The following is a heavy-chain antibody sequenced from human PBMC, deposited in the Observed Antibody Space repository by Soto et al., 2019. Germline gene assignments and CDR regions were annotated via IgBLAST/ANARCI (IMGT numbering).Heavy chain of an antibody. V-gene: IGHV3-33*01. Sequence: GSLRLSCAASGFTFSSYGMHWVRQAPGKGLEWVAVIWYDGSNKYYADSVKGRFTISRDNSTSTAYMELSSLRSEDTAVYYCARDWYSSSSQYAFDIWGQGTMVTVSS. CDR3: ARDWYSSSSQYAFDI. D-gene: IGHD6-6*01. CDR2: IWYDGSNK. CDR1: GFTFSSYG. J-gene: IGHJ3*02.